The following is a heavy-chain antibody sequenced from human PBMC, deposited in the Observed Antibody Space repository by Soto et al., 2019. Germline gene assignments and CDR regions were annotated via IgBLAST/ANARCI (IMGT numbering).Heavy chain of an antibody. V-gene: IGHV3-64D*06. CDR1: GFTFSSYA. J-gene: IGHJ6*02. D-gene: IGHD1-1*01. CDR2: ISSNGGST. Sequence: GGSLRLSCSASGFTFSSYAMHWVRQAPGKGLEYVSAISSNGGSTYYADSVKGRFTISRDNSKNTLYLQMSSLRAEDTAVYYCVKDERTGGHYYYYGMDVWGQGTTVTVSS. CDR3: VKDERTGGHYYYYGMDV.